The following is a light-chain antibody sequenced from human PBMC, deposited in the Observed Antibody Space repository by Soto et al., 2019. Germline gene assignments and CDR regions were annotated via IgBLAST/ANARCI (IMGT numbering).Light chain of an antibody. CDR2: DAS. CDR1: QSVSSY. V-gene: IGKV3-11*01. CDR3: YQQESLPPPT. Sequence: RAPLSLSPGERAPLSCRASQSVSSYLAWYQQKPGQAPRLLIYDASNRATGIPARFSGSGSGTEFTLTISSLQPEHVAVYYCYQQESLPPPTFGAGTQVDIK. J-gene: IGKJ4*02.